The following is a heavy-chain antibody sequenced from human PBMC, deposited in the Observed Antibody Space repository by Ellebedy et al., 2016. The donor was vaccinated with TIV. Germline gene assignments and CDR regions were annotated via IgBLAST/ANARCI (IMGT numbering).Heavy chain of an antibody. D-gene: IGHD5-18*01. J-gene: IGHJ4*02. CDR1: GGSISSSSYY. V-gene: IGHV4-39*01. CDR3: ARQGYRGYSYGATYTPFDY. Sequence: MPSETLSLTCTVSGGSISSSSYYWGWIRQPPGKGLEWIGSFYFGGSTSYNPSLKSRVTISVDTSKNQFSLKLSSVTAADTAVYYCARQGYRGYSYGATYTPFDYWGQGTLVTVSS. CDR2: FYFGGST.